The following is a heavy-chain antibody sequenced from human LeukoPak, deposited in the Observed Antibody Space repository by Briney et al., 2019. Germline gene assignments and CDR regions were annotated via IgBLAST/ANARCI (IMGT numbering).Heavy chain of an antibody. CDR2: IFSGGGT. CDR1: GFTVSSSY. D-gene: IGHD2-15*01. CDR3: ARGGVVYPDSFDI. V-gene: IGHV3-66*01. J-gene: IGHJ3*02. Sequence: PGGSLRLSCAASGFTVSSSYMNWVRQAPEKGLEWVSLIFSGGGTYYADSVKGRFTISRDNSKNTLFLQMNSLRAEDTAVYYCARGGVVYPDSFDIWGRGTMVTVSS.